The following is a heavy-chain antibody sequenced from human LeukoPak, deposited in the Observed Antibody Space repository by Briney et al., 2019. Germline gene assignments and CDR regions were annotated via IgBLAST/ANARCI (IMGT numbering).Heavy chain of an antibody. Sequence: SETLSLTCTLSGGSISSYYWTWIRQPAGKGLEWIGRIYSSGRTSYSPSLKSRVTMSVDTSKNQFSLKLSSVTAADTAVYYCARDRSSGYYYHPWGQGTLVTVSS. CDR1: GGSISSYY. D-gene: IGHD3-22*01. CDR2: IYSSGRT. J-gene: IGHJ5*02. V-gene: IGHV4-4*07. CDR3: ARDRSSGYYYHP.